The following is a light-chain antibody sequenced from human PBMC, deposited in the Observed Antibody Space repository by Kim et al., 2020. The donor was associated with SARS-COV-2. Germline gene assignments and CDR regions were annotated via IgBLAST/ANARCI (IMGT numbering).Light chain of an antibody. CDR2: AAS. J-gene: IGKJ2*01. V-gene: IGKV1-6*01. CDR1: QGIRND. Sequence: SASVGDRATIPCRASQGIRNDLGWYQQKPGKAPKLLIYAASTLQSGVPSRFSGSGSGIDFTLTISSLQPEDFATYYCLQDYDYPYTFGQGTKLEI. CDR3: LQDYDYPYT.